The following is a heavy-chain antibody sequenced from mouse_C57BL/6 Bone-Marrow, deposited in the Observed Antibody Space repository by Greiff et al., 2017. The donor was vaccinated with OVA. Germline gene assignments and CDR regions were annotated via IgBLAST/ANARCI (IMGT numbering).Heavy chain of an antibody. CDR3: TTALLRFAY. D-gene: IGHD2-3*01. V-gene: IGHV14-4*01. J-gene: IGHJ3*01. Sequence: EVQLQESGAELVRPGASVKLSCTASGFNIKDDYMHWVKQRPEQGLEWIGWIDPENGDTEYASKFRGKATITADTSSNTAYLQLSSLTSEDTAVYYCTTALLRFAYWGQGTLVTVSA. CDR2: IDPENGDT. CDR1: GFNIKDDY.